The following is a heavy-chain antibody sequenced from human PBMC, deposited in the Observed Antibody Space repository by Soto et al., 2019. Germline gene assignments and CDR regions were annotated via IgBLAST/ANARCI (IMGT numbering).Heavy chain of an antibody. D-gene: IGHD6-19*01. CDR1: GSTFSGYA. Sequence: GGSLRLSCAASGSTFSGYAMSWVRQAPGKGLEWVSAISGSGGSTYYADSVKGRFTISRDNSKNTLYLQMNSLRAEDTAVYYCAKDLYSSGWGGWFDPWGQGTLVTVSS. J-gene: IGHJ5*02. CDR2: ISGSGGST. V-gene: IGHV3-23*01. CDR3: AKDLYSSGWGGWFDP.